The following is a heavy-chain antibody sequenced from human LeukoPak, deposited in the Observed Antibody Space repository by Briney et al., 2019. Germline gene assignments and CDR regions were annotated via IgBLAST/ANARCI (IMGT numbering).Heavy chain of an antibody. D-gene: IGHD4-17*01. CDR2: FDPEDGET. J-gene: IGHJ5*02. Sequence: ASVKVSCKVSGYTLTELSMHWVRQAPGKGLEWMGGFDPEDGETIYAQKFQGRVTITADESTSTAYMELSSLRSEDTAVYYCARVPTATRRFDPWGQGTLVTVSS. CDR1: GYTLTELS. CDR3: ARVPTATRRFDP. V-gene: IGHV1-24*01.